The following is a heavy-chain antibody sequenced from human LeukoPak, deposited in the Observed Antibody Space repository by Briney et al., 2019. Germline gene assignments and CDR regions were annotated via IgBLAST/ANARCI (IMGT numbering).Heavy chain of an antibody. CDR3: KLWFPPGSYHYYGMDV. Sequence: PSETLSLTCAVYGGSFSGYYWSWIRQPPGKGLEWIGEINHSGSTNYNPSLKSRVTISVDTSKKQFSLKVRSVTAADTAVYYCKLWFPPGSYHYYGMDVGGQGTTVTVSS. D-gene: IGHD3-10*01. V-gene: IGHV4-34*01. CDR2: INHSGST. CDR1: GGSFSGYY. J-gene: IGHJ6*02.